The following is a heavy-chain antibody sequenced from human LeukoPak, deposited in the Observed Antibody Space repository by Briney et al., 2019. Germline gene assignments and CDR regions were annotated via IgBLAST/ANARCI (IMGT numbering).Heavy chain of an antibody. CDR1: GYTFTSYG. Sequence: ASVKVSCKASGYTFTSYGISWVRQAPGQGLEWMGWISAYNGNTNYAQKLQGRVTMTTDTSTSTAYMELRSLRSDDTAVYYCARDDRRWLQNQNYFDYWGQGTLVTVSS. D-gene: IGHD5-12*01. CDR2: ISAYNGNT. CDR3: ARDDRRWLQNQNYFDY. J-gene: IGHJ4*02. V-gene: IGHV1-18*01.